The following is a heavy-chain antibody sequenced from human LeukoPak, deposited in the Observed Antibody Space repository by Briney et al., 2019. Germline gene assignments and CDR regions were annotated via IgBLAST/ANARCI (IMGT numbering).Heavy chain of an antibody. V-gene: IGHV1-18*01. CDR3: ALNHPSYYYYMDV. CDR2: ISAYNGNT. CDR1: SYTFTNYA. J-gene: IGHJ6*03. Sequence: ASVKVSCKASSYTFTNYAFTWVRQAPGQGLEWMGWISAYNGNTNYAQKLQGRVTMTTDTSTSTAYMELRSLRSDDTAVYYCALNHPSYYYYMDVWGKGTTVTISS.